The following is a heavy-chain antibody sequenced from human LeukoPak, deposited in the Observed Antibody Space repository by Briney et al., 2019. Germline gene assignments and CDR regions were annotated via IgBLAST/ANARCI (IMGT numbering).Heavy chain of an antibody. Sequence: PSETLSLTCAVYGGSFSGYYWGWIRQPPGKGLEWIGEINHSGSTNYNPSLKSRVTISVDTSKNQFSLKLSSVTAADTAVYYCASCPWFGEDVGYWGQGTLVTVSS. CDR1: GGSFSGYY. D-gene: IGHD3-10*01. CDR2: INHSGST. CDR3: ASCPWFGEDVGY. J-gene: IGHJ4*02. V-gene: IGHV4-34*01.